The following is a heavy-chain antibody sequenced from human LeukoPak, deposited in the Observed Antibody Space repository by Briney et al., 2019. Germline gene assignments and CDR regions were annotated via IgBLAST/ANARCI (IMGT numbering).Heavy chain of an antibody. D-gene: IGHD3-3*02. V-gene: IGHV1-2*02. J-gene: IGHJ6*02. CDR1: GYTFTGYY. CDR2: INPNSGGT. CDR3: ASAALAAPQYYGMDV. Sequence: GASVKVSCKASGYTFTGYYMHWVRQAPGQGLEWMGWINPNSGGTKYAQKFQGRVTMTRDTSITTAYMEVSRLRSDDTAVYYCASAALAAPQYYGMDVWGQGTTVTVSS.